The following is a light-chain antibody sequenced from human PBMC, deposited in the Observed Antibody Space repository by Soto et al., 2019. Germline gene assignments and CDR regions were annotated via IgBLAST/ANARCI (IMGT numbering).Light chain of an antibody. CDR1: QSVSSN. J-gene: IGKJ5*01. CDR3: QQYGSSST. V-gene: IGKV3-15*01. CDR2: GAS. Sequence: EIVMTQSPATLSVSPGERVILSCRASQSVSSNVAWYQQIPGQTPRLLIYGASTRATGIPVRFSGSGSGTDFTLTISRLEPEDFAVYYCQQYGSSSTFGQGTRLEIK.